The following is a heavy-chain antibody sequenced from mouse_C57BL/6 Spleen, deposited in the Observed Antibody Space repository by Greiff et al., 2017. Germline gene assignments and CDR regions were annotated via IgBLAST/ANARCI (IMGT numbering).Heavy chain of an antibody. CDR2: INPYNGGT. D-gene: IGHD1-1*02. CDR3: ARKGGYGYWYFDV. CDR1: GYTFTDYY. J-gene: IGHJ1*03. Sequence: EVKLQESGPVLVKPGASVKMSCKASGYTFTDYYMNWVKQSHGKSLEWIGVINPYNGGTSYNQKFKGKATLTVDKSSSTAYMELNSLTSEDSAVYYCARKGGYGYWYFDVWGTGTTVTVSS. V-gene: IGHV1-19*01.